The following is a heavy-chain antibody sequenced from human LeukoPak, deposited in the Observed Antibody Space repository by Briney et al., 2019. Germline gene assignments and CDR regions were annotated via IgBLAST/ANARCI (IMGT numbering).Heavy chain of an antibody. Sequence: PGGSLRLSCAASGFTFSDYYMSWIREAPGKGLERVSLIYSGGGTYYADSVKGRFTISRDNSRNTLSLQMNSLRVDDTAVYYCARVFRSVTTWGYFDYWGQGALVTVSS. CDR1: GFTFSDYY. J-gene: IGHJ4*02. CDR3: ARVFRSVTTWGYFDY. CDR2: IYSGGGT. D-gene: IGHD4-17*01. V-gene: IGHV3-66*01.